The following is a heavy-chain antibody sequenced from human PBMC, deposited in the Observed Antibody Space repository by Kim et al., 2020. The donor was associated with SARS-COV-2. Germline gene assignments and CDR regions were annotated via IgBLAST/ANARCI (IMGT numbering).Heavy chain of an antibody. D-gene: IGHD6-13*01. V-gene: IGHV1-69*13. Sequence: VKVSCKASGGTFSSYAISWVRQAPGQGLEWMGGIIPIFGTANYAQKFQGRVTITADESTSTAYMVLSSLRSEDTAVYYCARVGYSSSWYLYYYYGMDVSGQRPTVTVSS. J-gene: IGHJ6*02. CDR2: IIPIFGTA. CDR1: GGTFSSYA. CDR3: ARVGYSSSWYLYYYYGMDV.